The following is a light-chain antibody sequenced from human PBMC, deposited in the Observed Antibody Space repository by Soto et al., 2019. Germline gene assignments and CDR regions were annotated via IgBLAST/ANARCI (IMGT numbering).Light chain of an antibody. V-gene: IGLV2-14*01. J-gene: IGLJ1*01. Sequence: QSALTQPASVSGSPGQSITISCTGTSSDVGGCNYVSWYQQHPGKAPKLMIYEVSNRPLGVSNRFSGSKSGNTASLTISGRQAEDEADYYCRSYTSSSTYVFGTGTKVTVL. CDR1: SSDVGGCNY. CDR3: RSYTSSSTYV. CDR2: EVS.